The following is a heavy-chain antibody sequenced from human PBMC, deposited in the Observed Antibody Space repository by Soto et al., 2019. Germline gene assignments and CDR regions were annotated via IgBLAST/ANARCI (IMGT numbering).Heavy chain of an antibody. V-gene: IGHV1-46*03. D-gene: IGHD3-3*01. CDR2: INPSGGST. J-gene: IGHJ3*02. CDR3: ARGSLLEWLFQDAFDI. Sequence: GASVKVSCKASGYTFTSYYIHWVRQAPGQGLEWMGIINPSGGSTSYAQKFQGRVTMTRDTSTSTVYMELSSLRSEDTAVYYCARGSLLEWLFQDAFDIWGQGTMVTVSS. CDR1: GYTFTSYY.